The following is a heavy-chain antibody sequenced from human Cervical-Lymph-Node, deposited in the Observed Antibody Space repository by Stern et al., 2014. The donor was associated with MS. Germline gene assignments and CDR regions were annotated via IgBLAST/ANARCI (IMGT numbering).Heavy chain of an antibody. Sequence: ESGPTLVKPKQTLTLTCTFSGFSLTTSGEGVGWIRQPPGKAPEWLALIHWDVDKRYSASLKSRLTITKDTSKNQVVLTMTNLDPVDTATYYCAHTLDFEFWNGYAASNYFAHWGQGTLVTVSS. V-gene: IGHV2-5*02. CDR3: AHTLDFEFWNGYAASNYFAH. J-gene: IGHJ4*02. CDR2: IHWDVDK. D-gene: IGHD3-3*01. CDR1: GFSLTTSGEG.